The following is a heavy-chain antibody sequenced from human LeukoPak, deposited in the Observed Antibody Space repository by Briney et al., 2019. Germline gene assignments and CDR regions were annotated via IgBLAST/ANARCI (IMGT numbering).Heavy chain of an antibody. V-gene: IGHV1-18*01. J-gene: IGHJ4*02. CDR1: GYTFTSYG. CDR2: ISAYNGNT. Sequence: ASVKVSCKASGYTFTSYGISWVLLAPGQGLEWMGWISAYNGNTNYAQKLQGRVTMTTDTSTSTAYMELRSLRSDDTAVYYCARDKGSIFGVVISDWGQGTLVTVSS. CDR3: ARDKGSIFGVVISD. D-gene: IGHD3-3*01.